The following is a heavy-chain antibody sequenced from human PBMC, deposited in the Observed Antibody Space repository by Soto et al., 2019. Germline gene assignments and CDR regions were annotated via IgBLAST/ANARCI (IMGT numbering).Heavy chain of an antibody. Sequence: QTLSLTCAISWDSVSSNSAAWNWIRQSPSRGLEWLGRTYYRSKWYNDYAVSVKSRITINPDTSKNQFSLQLNSVTPEDTAVYYCARDPNYYDSSGYHWFDPWGQGTLVTVSS. CDR3: ARDPNYYDSSGYHWFDP. J-gene: IGHJ5*02. CDR1: WDSVSSNSAA. D-gene: IGHD3-22*01. CDR2: TYYRSKWYN. V-gene: IGHV6-1*01.